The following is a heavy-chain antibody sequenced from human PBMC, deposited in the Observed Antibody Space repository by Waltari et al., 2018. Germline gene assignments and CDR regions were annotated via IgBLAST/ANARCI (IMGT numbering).Heavy chain of an antibody. CDR1: GYTFTGYY. CDR2: VDPEDGET. D-gene: IGHD2-15*01. J-gene: IGHJ4*02. Sequence: EVQLVQSGAEVKKPGATVKISCKASGYTFTGYYMHWVQQAPGKGLEWMGRVDPEDGETVYAEKFQGRVTITADTSTDTAYMELSSLRSEDTAVYYCATPPMLGYCSGGSCPRDYWGQGTLVTVSS. CDR3: ATPPMLGYCSGGSCPRDY. V-gene: IGHV1-69-2*01.